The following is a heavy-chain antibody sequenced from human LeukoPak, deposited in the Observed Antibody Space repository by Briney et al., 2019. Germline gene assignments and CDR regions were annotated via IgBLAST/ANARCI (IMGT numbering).Heavy chain of an antibody. CDR2: IYYSGST. J-gene: IGHJ4*02. CDR1: GGSISSSSYY. D-gene: IGHD4-23*01. CDR3: AREHGGINVDY. Sequence: SETLSLTCTVSGGSISSSSYYWGWIRQPPGKGLEWIGSIYYSGSTYYNPSLKSRVTISVDTSKNQFSLKLSSVTAADTAVYYCAREHGGINVDYWGQGTLVTVSS. V-gene: IGHV4-39*07.